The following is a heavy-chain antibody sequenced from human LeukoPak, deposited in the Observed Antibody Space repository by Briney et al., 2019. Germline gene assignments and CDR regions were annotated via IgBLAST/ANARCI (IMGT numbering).Heavy chain of an antibody. CDR3: AKWPGYGDY. D-gene: IGHD5-12*01. Sequence: GGSLRLSCAASGFTFSNYGMTWVRQAPGKGLEWVSGISGSGGSTYDADSVKGRFTISRDNSKNTVYLQMNSLRPEDTAVYYCAKWPGYGDYWGQGTLVTVPS. J-gene: IGHJ4*02. CDR1: GFTFSNYG. V-gene: IGHV3-23*01. CDR2: ISGSGGST.